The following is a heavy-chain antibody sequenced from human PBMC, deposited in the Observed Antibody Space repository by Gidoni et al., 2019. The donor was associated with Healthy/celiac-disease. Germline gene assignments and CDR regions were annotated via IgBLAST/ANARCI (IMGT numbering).Heavy chain of an antibody. V-gene: IGHV4-34*01. Sequence: QVQLHQWCAGLLKPSETLSLTCAVYVWSFSGYYWSWIRQPPGKGLEWIGEINHSGRTNYNPSLKSRVTISVDTSKNQFSLKMSSVTAADTAVYYCARGLSVAATGDYWGQGTLVTVSS. D-gene: IGHD6-19*01. CDR3: ARGLSVAATGDY. CDR2: INHSGRT. CDR1: VWSFSGYY. J-gene: IGHJ4*02.